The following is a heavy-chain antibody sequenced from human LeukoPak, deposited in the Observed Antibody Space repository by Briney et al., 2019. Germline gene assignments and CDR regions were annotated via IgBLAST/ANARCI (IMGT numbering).Heavy chain of an antibody. CDR1: GGSISSYY. D-gene: IGHD3-22*01. J-gene: IGHJ6*02. CDR2: IYYSGST. V-gene: IGHV4-59*01. CDR3: ARVYDSSGYYPNYYYYGMDV. Sequence: PSETLSLTCTVSGGSISSYYWSWIRQPPGKGLEWIGYIYYSGSTNYNPSLKSRVTISVDTSKNQFSLKLSSVTAADTAVYYCARVYDSSGYYPNYYYYGMDVWGQGTTVTVSS.